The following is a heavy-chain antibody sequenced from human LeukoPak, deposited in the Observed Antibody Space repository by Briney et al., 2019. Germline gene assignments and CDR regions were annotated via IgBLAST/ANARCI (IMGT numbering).Heavy chain of an antibody. V-gene: IGHV3-48*03. D-gene: IGHD3-10*01. Sequence: PGGSLRLSCATSGFTFSNYEMNWVRQAPGKGLEWVSYISNSGSAIYYADSVRGRFTISRDNAKNSLYLQMNSLRAEDTAVYYCARGFSRFDYWGQGTLVTVSS. CDR1: GFTFSNYE. CDR3: ARGFSRFDY. CDR2: ISNSGSAI. J-gene: IGHJ4*02.